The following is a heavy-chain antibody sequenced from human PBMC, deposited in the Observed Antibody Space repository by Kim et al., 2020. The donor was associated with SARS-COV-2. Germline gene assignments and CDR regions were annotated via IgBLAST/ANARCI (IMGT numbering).Heavy chain of an antibody. Sequence: GESLKISCKGSGYTFGFHWIGWVRQVPGQGLEWVGNIFPGDSDTRYSPSFQGQVTISVDKSIRTAYLQFSSVKASDTAMYYCVRPRFATGGSDIPQGTFDIWGLGTMVIVSS. CDR1: GYTFGFHW. CDR2: IFPGDSDT. D-gene: IGHD6-19*01. CDR3: VRPRFATGGSDIPQGTFDI. V-gene: IGHV5-51*01. J-gene: IGHJ3*02.